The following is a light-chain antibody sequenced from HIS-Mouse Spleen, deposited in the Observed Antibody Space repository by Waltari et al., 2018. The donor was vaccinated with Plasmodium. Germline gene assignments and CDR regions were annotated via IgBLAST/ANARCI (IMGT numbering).Light chain of an antibody. V-gene: IGKV1-33*01. CDR2: DAS. CDR3: QQYNSYWT. J-gene: IGKJ1*01. CDR1: PDISNY. Sequence: DIQMTQSPSSLSASVGDRVTITCQASPDISNYLNWYQQKPGKAPKLLIYDASNLETGVPSRFSGSGSGTEFTLTISSLQPDDFATYYCQQYNSYWTFGQGTKVEIK.